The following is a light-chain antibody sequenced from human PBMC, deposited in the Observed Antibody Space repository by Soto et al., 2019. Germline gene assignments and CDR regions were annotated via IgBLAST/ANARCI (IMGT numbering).Light chain of an antibody. CDR3: SSYAVSNNFRG. Sequence: QSALTQPASVSGSPVQSITISCSGTSSDVGSSNFVSWYQQHPGKAPKLIIYEVSKRPSGVPGRFSGSKSGNTASLTVSGLQAEYEADYYCSSYAVSNNFRGFGTGTEVTVL. CDR2: EVS. J-gene: IGLJ1*01. CDR1: SSDVGSSNF. V-gene: IGLV2-8*01.